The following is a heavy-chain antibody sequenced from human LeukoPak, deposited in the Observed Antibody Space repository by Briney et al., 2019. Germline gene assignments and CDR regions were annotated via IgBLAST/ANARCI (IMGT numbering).Heavy chain of an antibody. CDR1: GFTFDDYA. V-gene: IGHV3-9*01. D-gene: IGHD4-17*01. J-gene: IGHJ4*02. Sequence: GGSLRLSCAASGFTFDDYAMHWVRQAPGKGLEWVSGISWNSGHKGYADSVKGRFTISRDNAKNSLYLRMNSLRAEDTAVYYCARAGDYATYFDYWGQGTLVTVSS. CDR3: ARAGDYATYFDY. CDR2: ISWNSGHK.